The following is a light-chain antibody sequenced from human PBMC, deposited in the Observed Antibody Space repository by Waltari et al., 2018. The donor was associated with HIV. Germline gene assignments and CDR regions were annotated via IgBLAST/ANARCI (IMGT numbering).Light chain of an antibody. Sequence: EIVLTQSPATLSLSPGARATLSCRASQSVSSYLAWYQQKPGQAPRLLIHDASNRATGIPARFSGSGSGTDFTLTISSLEPEDFAVYYCQQRSNWPLTFGGGTKVEIK. CDR1: QSVSSY. J-gene: IGKJ4*01. V-gene: IGKV3-11*01. CDR2: DAS. CDR3: QQRSNWPLT.